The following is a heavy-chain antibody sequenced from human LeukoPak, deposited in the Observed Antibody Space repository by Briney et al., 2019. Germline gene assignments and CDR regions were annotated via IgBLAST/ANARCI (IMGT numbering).Heavy chain of an antibody. Sequence: ASVKVSCKASGGTFSSYAISWVRQAPGQGLEWMGGIIPIFGTANYAQKFQGRVTITADESTSTAYMELSSLRSEDTAVYYCARGVAAAVPHYFDYWGQGTLVTVPS. CDR2: IIPIFGTA. D-gene: IGHD6-13*01. V-gene: IGHV1-69*13. J-gene: IGHJ4*02. CDR1: GGTFSSYA. CDR3: ARGVAAAVPHYFDY.